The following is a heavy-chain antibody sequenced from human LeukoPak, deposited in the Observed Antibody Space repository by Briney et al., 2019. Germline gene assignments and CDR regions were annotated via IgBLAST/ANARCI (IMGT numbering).Heavy chain of an antibody. D-gene: IGHD3-9*01. CDR1: GYSISSGFY. V-gene: IGHV4-38-2*02. Sequence: SETLSLTCTVSGYSISSGFYWGWIRQPPGKMLEWIGMLYHSGNTYYNPSLKSRVAMSLDTSKNQFSLKLSSVTAADTAVYYCARGGDILTGYYSGWFDPWGQGTLVTVSS. CDR2: LYHSGNT. J-gene: IGHJ5*02. CDR3: ARGGDILTGYYSGWFDP.